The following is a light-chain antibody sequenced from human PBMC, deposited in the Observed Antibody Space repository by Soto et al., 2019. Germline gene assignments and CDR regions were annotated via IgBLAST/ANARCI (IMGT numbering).Light chain of an antibody. CDR2: GAS. J-gene: IGKJ1*01. CDR3: QQYVSSVT. CDR1: QSVDSSF. Sequence: EIVLTQSPGSLSLSPGERGTLSCRASQSVDSSFFAWYQQKPDQAPRLLIYGASNRATGIPDRFSGSGSGTDFTLTIIRLEPEDFAVYYCQQYVSSVTFGQGTKVDIK. V-gene: IGKV3-20*01.